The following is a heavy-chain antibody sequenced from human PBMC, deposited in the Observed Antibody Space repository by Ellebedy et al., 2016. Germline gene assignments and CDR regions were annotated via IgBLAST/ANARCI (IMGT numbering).Heavy chain of an antibody. J-gene: IGHJ3*01. Sequence: GESLKISXVASGFTVTNDYMTWVRQAPGKGLEWVSVIDSGGSSYYADSVKGRFTISRDSRKNTLFLQMSGLGAEDTAVYYCVTRHNGAFDFWGQGTKVTVSS. CDR3: VTRHNGAFDF. CDR1: GFTVTNDY. CDR2: IDSGGSS. V-gene: IGHV3-53*01. D-gene: IGHD2-8*01.